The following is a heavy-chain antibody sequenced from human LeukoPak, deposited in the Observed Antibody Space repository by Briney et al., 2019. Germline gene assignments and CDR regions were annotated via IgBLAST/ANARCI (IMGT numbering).Heavy chain of an antibody. CDR1: GFTFSSYG. Sequence: PGRSLRLSCAASGFTFSSYGMHWVRQAPGKGLEWVAVIWYDGSNKYYADSVKGRFTISRDNSKNTLYLQMNSLRAEGTAVYYCARPVVPDPNYYYYMDVWGKGTTVTVSS. V-gene: IGHV3-33*01. CDR2: IWYDGSNK. CDR3: ARPVVPDPNYYYYMDV. D-gene: IGHD4-23*01. J-gene: IGHJ6*03.